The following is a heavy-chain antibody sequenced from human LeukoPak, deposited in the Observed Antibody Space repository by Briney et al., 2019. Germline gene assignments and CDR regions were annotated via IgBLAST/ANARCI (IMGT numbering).Heavy chain of an antibody. CDR3: ARARYCSGGNCHYFDY. J-gene: IGHJ4*02. CDR1: GFTFSGYC. V-gene: IGHV3-7*03. CDR2: IKQDGNER. Sequence: PGGSLRLSCAASGFTFSGYCMSWVRQAPGKGLEWVANIKQDGNERYYVDSVKGRFSISRDNTKNSLYLQMNSLRAEDTAVYYCARARYCSGGNCHYFDYWGQGTLVTVSS. D-gene: IGHD2-15*01.